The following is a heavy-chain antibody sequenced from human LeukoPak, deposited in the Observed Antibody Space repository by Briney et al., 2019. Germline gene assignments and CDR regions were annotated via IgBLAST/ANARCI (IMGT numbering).Heavy chain of an antibody. D-gene: IGHD3-10*01. V-gene: IGHV3-53*01. CDR3: AKSEAFNPYRSGSIVGHFEY. J-gene: IGHJ4*02. CDR1: GLTVSSNS. CDR2: IYSGGST. Sequence: GGSLRLSCAASGLTVSSNSMSWVRQAPGKGLEWVSFIYSGGSTYYADSVKGRVTISRDNSKNTLDLQMNSLRAEDTAVYYCAKSEAFNPYRSGSIVGHFEYWGQGTLVTVSS.